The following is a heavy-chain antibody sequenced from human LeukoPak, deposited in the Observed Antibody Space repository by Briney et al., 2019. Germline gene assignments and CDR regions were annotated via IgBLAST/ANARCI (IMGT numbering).Heavy chain of an antibody. CDR3: ARYTTVVYYYYGMDV. J-gene: IGHJ6*02. V-gene: IGHV3-48*03. CDR2: ISSSGSTI. Sequence: GGSLRLSCAASGFTFSSYEMNWVRQAPGKGLGWVSYISSSGSTIYYADSVKGRFTISRDNAKNSLYLQMNSLRAEDTAVYYCARYTTVVYYYYGMDVWGQGTTVTVSS. D-gene: IGHD4-23*01. CDR1: GFTFSSYE.